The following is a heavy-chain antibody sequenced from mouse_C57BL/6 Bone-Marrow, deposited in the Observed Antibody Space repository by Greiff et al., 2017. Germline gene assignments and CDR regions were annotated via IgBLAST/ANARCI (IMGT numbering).Heavy chain of an antibody. V-gene: IGHV1-81*01. CDR3: ARDYYDYPFAY. CDR1: GYTFTSYG. D-gene: IGHD2-4*01. J-gene: IGHJ3*01. Sequence: QVQLKQSGAELARPGASVKLSCKASGYTFTSYGISWVKQRTGQGLEWIGEIYPRSGNTYYNEKFKGKATLTADKSSSTAYMELRSLTSEDSAVYFCARDYYDYPFAYWGQGTLVTVSA. CDR2: IYPRSGNT.